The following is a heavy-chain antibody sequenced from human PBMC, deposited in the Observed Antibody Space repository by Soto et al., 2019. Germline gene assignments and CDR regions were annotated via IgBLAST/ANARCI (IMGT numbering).Heavy chain of an antibody. Sequence: EVQLVESGGGLVKPGGSLRLSCAASGLTFSNAWMPWVRQAPGKGLEWVGRVKSKTDGGTIDYAAPVKDRFTISRDDSKNTLYLQMNSLKTEDTAVYYCIGTYSCSSMRCDYWGQGTLVTVSS. D-gene: IGHD6-6*01. CDR2: VKSKTDGGTI. CDR1: GLTFSNAW. J-gene: IGHJ4*02. CDR3: IGTYSCSSMRCDY. V-gene: IGHV3-15*01.